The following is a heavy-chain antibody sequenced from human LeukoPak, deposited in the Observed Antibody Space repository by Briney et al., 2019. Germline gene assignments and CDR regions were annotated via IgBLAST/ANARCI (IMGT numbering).Heavy chain of an antibody. Sequence: ASVKVSCKASGYTFTGYYMHWVRQAPGQGLEWMGWINPNSGGTNYAQKFQGRVTMTRDTSISTAYMELSRLRSDDTAVYYCARVRDFGVVIIIGAFDIWGQGTMVTVSS. J-gene: IGHJ3*02. CDR2: INPNSGGT. CDR1: GYTFTGYY. CDR3: ARVRDFGVVIIIGAFDI. V-gene: IGHV1-2*02. D-gene: IGHD3-3*01.